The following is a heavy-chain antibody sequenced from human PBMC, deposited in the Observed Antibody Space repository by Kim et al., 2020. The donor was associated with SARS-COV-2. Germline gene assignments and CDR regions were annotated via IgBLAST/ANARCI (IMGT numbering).Heavy chain of an antibody. Sequence: SETLSLTCTVSGGSISSNYYYWGWIRQPPGKGLEWIGSIFYSGSTYYNPSLKSPVTISVDTSKNQFSLKLSSVTAADTAVYYCAREKDRQRCDSSSGYGLKWFDPWGQGTLVTGAS. J-gene: IGHJ5*02. CDR2: IFYSGST. CDR3: AREKDRQRCDSSSGYGLKWFDP. D-gene: IGHD2-2*01. CDR1: GGSISSNYYY. V-gene: IGHV4-39*07.